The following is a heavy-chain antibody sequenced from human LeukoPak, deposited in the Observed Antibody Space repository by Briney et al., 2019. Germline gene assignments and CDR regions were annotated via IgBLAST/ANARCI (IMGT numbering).Heavy chain of an antibody. V-gene: IGHV3-30*18. CDR3: AKDYHSESPHYALDV. J-gene: IGHJ6*02. CDR1: GFTFSTYG. D-gene: IGHD1-26*01. CDR2: ISSDGNNK. Sequence: GGSLRLSCAASGFTFSTYGMHWVRQDPGKGLEWVAVISSDGNNKYYADSVKGRFTISRDNSKNTLYLQMNSLRPEDTSFYYCAKDYHSESPHYALDVWGQGTTVTVS.